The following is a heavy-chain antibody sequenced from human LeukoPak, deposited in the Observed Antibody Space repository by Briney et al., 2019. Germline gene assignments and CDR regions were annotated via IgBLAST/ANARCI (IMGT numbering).Heavy chain of an antibody. CDR1: GGSFSGYY. Sequence: SETLSLTCAVYGGSFSGYYWSWIRQPPGKGLEWIGEINHSGSTNYNPSLKSRVTISVDTSKNQFSLKLSSVTAADTDVYYCARGRGRHSSSWYYFDYWGQGTLVTVSS. V-gene: IGHV4-34*01. CDR3: ARGRGRHSSSWYYFDY. CDR2: INHSGST. D-gene: IGHD6-13*01. J-gene: IGHJ4*02.